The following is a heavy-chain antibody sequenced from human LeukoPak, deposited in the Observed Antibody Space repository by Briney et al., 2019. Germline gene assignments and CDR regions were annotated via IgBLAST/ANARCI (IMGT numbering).Heavy chain of an antibody. Sequence: GRSLTLSCAASGLTFSSYPMHCVRQAPGKGLEWVAVIEYDGCNKYYADSVNGRFTISSNNSKNTLYPQMSSLRAEDTAVYYCTTGRRAAAGTHYFDSWGERTLVTVSS. J-gene: IGHJ4*02. CDR1: GLTFSSYP. D-gene: IGHD6-13*01. CDR3: TTGRRAAAGTHYFDS. CDR2: IEYDGCNK. V-gene: IGHV3-30*04.